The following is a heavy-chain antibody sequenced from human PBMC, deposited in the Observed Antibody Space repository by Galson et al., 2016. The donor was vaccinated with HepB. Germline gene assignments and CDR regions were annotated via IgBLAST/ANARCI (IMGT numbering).Heavy chain of an antibody. CDR1: GFTISNYA. Sequence: SLRLSCAASGFTISNYAMTWVRQAPGKRLEWVTSVCGSADSAHYADSVKGRFTISRDNSENTLYLRMTSLRAEDTAVYYCASCRGASCYSPADSWGRGTLVTVSS. V-gene: IGHV3-23*01. CDR2: VCGSADSA. CDR3: ASCRGASCYSPADS. D-gene: IGHD2-15*01. J-gene: IGHJ4*02.